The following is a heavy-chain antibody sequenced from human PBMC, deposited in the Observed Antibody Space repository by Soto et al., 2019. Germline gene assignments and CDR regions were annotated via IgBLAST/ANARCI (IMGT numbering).Heavy chain of an antibody. D-gene: IGHD1-1*01. V-gene: IGHV4-39*01. CDR1: GGSISSSSYY. CDR2: IYYSGST. CDR3: ARHHDWNRFGPFDY. Sequence: SETLSLTCTVSGGSISSSSYYWGWIRQPPGKGLEWIGSIYYSGSTYYNPSLKSRVTISVDTSKNQFSLKLSSVTAADTAVYYCARHHDWNRFGPFDYWGQGTLVTVSS. J-gene: IGHJ4*02.